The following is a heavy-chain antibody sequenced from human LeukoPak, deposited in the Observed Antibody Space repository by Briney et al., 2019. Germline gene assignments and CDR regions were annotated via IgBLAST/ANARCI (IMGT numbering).Heavy chain of an antibody. J-gene: IGHJ4*02. D-gene: IGHD3-16*01. CDR3: ATSMGGGNIDY. CDR2: IRSDGKYK. CDR1: GFTFNTYG. Sequence: LGGSLRLSCAASGFTFNTYGMHWVCQAPGKGLEWVAYIRSDGKYKPCADSVKGRFTISRDSSKNTLYLQLNSLRADDTAVYYCATSMGGGNIDYWGQGALVTVSS. V-gene: IGHV3-30*02.